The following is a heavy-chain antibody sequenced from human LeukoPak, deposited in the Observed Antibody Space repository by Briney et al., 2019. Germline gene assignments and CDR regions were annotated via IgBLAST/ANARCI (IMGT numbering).Heavy chain of an antibody. Sequence: GRSLRLSCAASGFTFNGYGMTWVRQAPGKGLEWVSSISSSGYYMYYADSLKGRFTISRDNTQNSLYLQMNSLRAEDTAVYYCARGDDFWSGYYIGRGVDYWGQGTLVTVSS. CDR2: ISSSGYYM. J-gene: IGHJ4*02. V-gene: IGHV3-21*01. D-gene: IGHD3-3*01. CDR1: GFTFNGYG. CDR3: ARGDDFWSGYYIGRGVDY.